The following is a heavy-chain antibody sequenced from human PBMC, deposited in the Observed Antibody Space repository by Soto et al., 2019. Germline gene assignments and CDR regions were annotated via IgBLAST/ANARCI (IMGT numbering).Heavy chain of an antibody. J-gene: IGHJ4*02. Sequence: QVQLVQSGAEVKEGGSSVKVSCKATGDLFNNYAFNWVRQAPGQGLEWMGRISPLFSTTNYAQKFQGRVTIGADELTTIVYLEVTNLESEDTAMYYCAASVSVAASGDFKFWGQGTLVTVSP. V-gene: IGHV1-69*01. CDR2: ISPLFSTT. CDR1: GDLFNNYA. CDR3: AASVSVAASGDFKF. D-gene: IGHD6-13*01.